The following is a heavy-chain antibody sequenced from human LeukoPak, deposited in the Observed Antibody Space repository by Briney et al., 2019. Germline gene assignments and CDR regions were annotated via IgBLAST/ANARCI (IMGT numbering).Heavy chain of an antibody. CDR3: ARERGITIFGVAPGSYYFDY. V-gene: IGHV4-4*07. CDR1: GGSISSYY. D-gene: IGHD3-3*01. CDR2: IYTSGST. J-gene: IGHJ4*02. Sequence: SETLSLTCTVSGGSISSYYWSWIRQPAGKGLEWIGRIYTSGSTNYNPSLKSRVTISVDTSKNQFSLKLSSVTAADTAVYYCARERGITIFGVAPGSYYFDYWGQGTLVTVSS.